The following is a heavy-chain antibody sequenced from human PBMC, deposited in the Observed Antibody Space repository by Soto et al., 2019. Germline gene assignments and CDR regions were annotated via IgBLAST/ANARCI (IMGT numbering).Heavy chain of an antibody. CDR2: IYHTEST. CDR1: GDSINSSFW. Sequence: KPSETLSLTCAVSGDSINSSFWWSWVRQPPGKGLEWIGEIYHTESTVYNPSLKSRVTISVDKSKNQFSLNLDSVTAADTAVYYCARYDFGTFDYWGRGILVTVSS. J-gene: IGHJ4*02. V-gene: IGHV4-4*02. CDR3: ARYDFGTFDY. D-gene: IGHD4-17*01.